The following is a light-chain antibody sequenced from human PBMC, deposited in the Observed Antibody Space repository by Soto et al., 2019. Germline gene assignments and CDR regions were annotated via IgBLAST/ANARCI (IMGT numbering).Light chain of an antibody. Sequence: QSVLTQQPSASGTPGQRITISCSGSSSNIGSNSVYWYQQLPGTAPRLLIYRNDQRPSGVPDRFSGSKSGTSASLAISGLRSDDEADYYCAAWDDSLSGSLFGGGTKLTVL. V-gene: IGLV1-47*01. CDR3: AAWDDSLSGSL. CDR2: RND. CDR1: SSNIGSNS. J-gene: IGLJ2*01.